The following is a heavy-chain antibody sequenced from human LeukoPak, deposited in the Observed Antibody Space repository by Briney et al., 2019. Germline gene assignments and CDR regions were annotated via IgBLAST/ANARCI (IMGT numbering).Heavy chain of an antibody. J-gene: IGHJ5*02. CDR2: IYYSGST. CDR3: ARPTRSWFDP. Sequence: SETLSLTCTVSGGSISSYYWSWIRQPPGKGLEWIGYIYYSGSTNYNPSLKSRVTISVDTSKNQFSLKLSSVTAADTAVYYCARPTRSWFDPWGQGTLVTVSS. D-gene: IGHD1-14*01. CDR1: GGSISSYY. V-gene: IGHV4-59*08.